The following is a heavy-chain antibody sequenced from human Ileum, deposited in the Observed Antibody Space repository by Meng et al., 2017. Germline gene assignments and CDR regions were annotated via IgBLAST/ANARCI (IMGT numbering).Heavy chain of an antibody. Sequence: VRLVGRGGALVLPAGSMNFSCAAFGFTFGVSSMHWVRQASGKGLGWVGNIRSKANNYATAYAASVKGRFTISRDESKNTAYLQMSSLKTEDTAVYYCTRLYSAGWGQGTLVTVSS. CDR1: GFTFGVSS. D-gene: IGHD6-13*01. CDR2: IRSKANNYAT. V-gene: IGHV3-73*02. CDR3: TRLYSAG. J-gene: IGHJ4*02.